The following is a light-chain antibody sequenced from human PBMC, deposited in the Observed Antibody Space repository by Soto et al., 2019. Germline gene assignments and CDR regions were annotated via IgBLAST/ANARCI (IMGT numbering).Light chain of an antibody. CDR1: QSISGY. Sequence: DIQMTQSPSFLSASVGDRVTITCRASQSISGYLNWYQQKPGKAPSLLIYTASNLQSGVPSRFSGSGSGTDFTLTISSLQPEDFATYYCQQSYSAPRTFGQGTKVEVK. CDR2: TAS. CDR3: QQSYSAPRT. J-gene: IGKJ1*01. V-gene: IGKV1-39*01.